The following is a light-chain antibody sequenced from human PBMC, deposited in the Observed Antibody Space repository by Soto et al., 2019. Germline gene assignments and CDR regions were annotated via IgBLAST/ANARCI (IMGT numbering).Light chain of an antibody. CDR2: LAS. CDR1: QDISNY. J-gene: IGKJ4*01. CDR3: QQFNDYPRT. Sequence: DIQLTQSPSFLSASVGDRVTITCRASQDISNYLAWYQQRPGKSPTLLIYLASSLQSGVPLRFTGSGSGTEFTLTISSLQAEDFATYYCQQFNDYPRTFGGGTKVDIK. V-gene: IGKV1-9*01.